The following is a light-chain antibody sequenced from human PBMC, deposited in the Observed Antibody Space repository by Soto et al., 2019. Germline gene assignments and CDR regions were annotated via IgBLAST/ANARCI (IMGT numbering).Light chain of an antibody. Sequence: QSVLTQPASVSGSPGQSITISCTGTSSDVGSYNLVSWYQQHPGKAPKVMIYEVSKWPSGVPNRFSGSKSGNTASLTISGLQAEDEADYYCCSYAGSSTYVFGTGTKLTVL. J-gene: IGLJ1*01. V-gene: IGLV2-23*02. CDR3: CSYAGSSTYV. CDR2: EVS. CDR1: SSDVGSYNL.